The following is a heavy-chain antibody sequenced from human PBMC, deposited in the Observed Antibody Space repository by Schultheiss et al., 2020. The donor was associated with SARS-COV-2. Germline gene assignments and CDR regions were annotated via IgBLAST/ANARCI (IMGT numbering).Heavy chain of an antibody. Sequence: GGSLRLSCAASGFTFSGYGMHWVRQAPGKGLRWVAVISYDGSNKYYADSVKGRFTISRDNSKNTLYLQMNSLRAEDTAVYYCARDHGSNFDYWGQGTLVTRLL. D-gene: IGHD5-24*01. V-gene: IGHV3-30*03. J-gene: IGHJ4*02. CDR3: ARDHGSNFDY. CDR1: GFTFSGYG. CDR2: ISYDGSNK.